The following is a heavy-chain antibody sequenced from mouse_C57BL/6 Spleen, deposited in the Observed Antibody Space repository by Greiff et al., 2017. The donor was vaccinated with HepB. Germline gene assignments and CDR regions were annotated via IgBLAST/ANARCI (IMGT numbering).Heavy chain of an antibody. D-gene: IGHD2-3*01. CDR3: TRRWDGYYFDY. Sequence: EVKVVESGGGLVQPGGSMKLSCAASGFTFSDAWMDWVRQSPEKGLEWVAEIRNKANNHATYYAESVKGRFTISRDDSKSSVYLQMNSLRAEDTGIYYCTRRWDGYYFDYWGQGTTLTVSS. CDR2: IRNKANNHAT. J-gene: IGHJ2*01. CDR1: GFTFSDAW. V-gene: IGHV6-6*01.